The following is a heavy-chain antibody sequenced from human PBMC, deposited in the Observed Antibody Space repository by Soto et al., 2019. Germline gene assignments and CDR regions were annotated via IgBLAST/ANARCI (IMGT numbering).Heavy chain of an antibody. CDR3: ARPARGSSSSPHAFDI. CDR2: INAGNGNT. CDR1: GYTKNSCA. J-gene: IGHJ3*02. Sequence: SVEVCCADSGYTKNSCAMRWVRQEKKQRLEWMGWINAGNGNTKYSQKFQGRVTITRDTSASTAYMELSSLRSEDTAVYYCARPARGSSSSPHAFDIWGQGTMVTVSS. D-gene: IGHD6-6*01. V-gene: IGHV1-3*01.